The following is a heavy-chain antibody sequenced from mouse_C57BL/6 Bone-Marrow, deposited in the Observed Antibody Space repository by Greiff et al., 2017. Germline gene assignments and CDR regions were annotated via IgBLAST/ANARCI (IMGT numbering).Heavy chain of an antibody. CDR1: GYTFTDYY. Sequence: EVQLQQSGPELVKPGASVKISCKASGYTFTDYYMNWVKQSHGKSLEWIGDINPNNGGTSYNQKFKGKATLTVDKSSSTAYMELRSLTSEDSAVYYCARTEAMVTNAMDYWGQGTSVTVSS. D-gene: IGHD2-2*01. CDR3: ARTEAMVTNAMDY. J-gene: IGHJ4*01. V-gene: IGHV1-26*01. CDR2: INPNNGGT.